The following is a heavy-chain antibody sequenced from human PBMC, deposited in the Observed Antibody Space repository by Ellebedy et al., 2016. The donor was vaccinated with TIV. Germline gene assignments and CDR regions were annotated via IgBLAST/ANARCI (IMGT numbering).Heavy chain of an antibody. Sequence: AASVKVSCKASGYTFTNYGISWVRQAPGQGLEWMGWISGYNGNTYSAQKLQGRVTMTTDTSTSTAYMELGSLRSDDTAVYYCARFVDGDYEDYWGQGALATVSS. CDR2: ISGYNGNT. CDR1: GYTFTNYG. V-gene: IGHV1-18*04. CDR3: ARFVDGDYEDY. J-gene: IGHJ4*02. D-gene: IGHD4-17*01.